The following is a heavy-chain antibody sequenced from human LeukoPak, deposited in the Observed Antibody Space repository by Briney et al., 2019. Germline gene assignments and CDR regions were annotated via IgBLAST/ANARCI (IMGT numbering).Heavy chain of an antibody. CDR3: AKAFITMVRGVSYYFDY. CDR2: ISGSGGST. D-gene: IGHD3-10*01. Sequence: PGGSLRLSCAASGFTFSSYAMSWVRQAPGKGLEWVSAISGSGGSTYYADSVKGRFTISRDNSKNTLYPQMNSLRAEDTAVYYCAKAFITMVRGVSYYFDYWGQGTLVTVSS. V-gene: IGHV3-23*01. CDR1: GFTFSSYA. J-gene: IGHJ4*02.